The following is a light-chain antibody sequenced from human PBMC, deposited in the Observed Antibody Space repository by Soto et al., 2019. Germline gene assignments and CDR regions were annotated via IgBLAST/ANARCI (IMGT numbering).Light chain of an antibody. CDR3: GTWYTNLRARV. CDR2: DFN. CDR1: TSNIGKNY. V-gene: IGLV1-51*01. J-gene: IGLJ3*02. Sequence: QSVLTQPPSVSADPGQKVTISCSGSTSNIGKNYVGWYRQVPGTAPELVIFDFNRRPSGIPDRFSASKSSTSAALVITGLQAGDEAVYYCGTWYTNLRARVFGGGTKVTVL.